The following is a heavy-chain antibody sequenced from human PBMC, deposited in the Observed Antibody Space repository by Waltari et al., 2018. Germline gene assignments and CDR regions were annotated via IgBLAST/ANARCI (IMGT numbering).Heavy chain of an antibody. D-gene: IGHD3-10*01. CDR3: ATQSDGSGSYLSDDAFDI. J-gene: IGHJ3*02. CDR2: IYHSGST. Sequence: QVQLQESGPGLVKPSGTLSLTCAVSGGSISSSNWWSWVRQPPGKGLEWIGEIYHSGSTNSNPSLKSRVTISVDKSKNQFSLKLSSVTAADTAVYYCATQSDGSGSYLSDDAFDIWGQGTMVTVSS. V-gene: IGHV4-4*02. CDR1: GGSISSSNW.